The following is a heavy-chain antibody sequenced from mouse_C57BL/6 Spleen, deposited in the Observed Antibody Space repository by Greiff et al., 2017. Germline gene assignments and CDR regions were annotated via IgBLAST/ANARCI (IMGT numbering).Heavy chain of an antibody. J-gene: IGHJ4*01. CDR2: ISDGGSYT. CDR3: ARESMVTTEYYYAVDY. V-gene: IGHV5-4*01. D-gene: IGHD2-2*01. Sequence: EVNLVQSGGGLVKPGGSLKLSCAASGFTFSSYAMSWVRQTPEKRLEWVATISDGGSYTYYPDNVKGRFTISSDTAKNNLYLQMSHLKSEDTAMYYCARESMVTTEYYYAVDYWGQGTSVTVSS. CDR1: GFTFSSYA.